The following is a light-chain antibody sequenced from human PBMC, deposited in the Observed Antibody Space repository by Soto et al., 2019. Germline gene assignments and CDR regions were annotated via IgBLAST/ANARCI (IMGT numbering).Light chain of an antibody. CDR1: QTVLTS. CDR2: GAS. Sequence: EVMMTQSPATLSVSPGERSTLSFRASQTVLTSLACYQQKPGQAPRLLIYGASTRATGIPARFSGSGSGTEFTLTISSLQSEDFAVYYCQQYNNWPITFGQGTRLEIK. J-gene: IGKJ5*01. V-gene: IGKV3-15*01. CDR3: QQYNNWPIT.